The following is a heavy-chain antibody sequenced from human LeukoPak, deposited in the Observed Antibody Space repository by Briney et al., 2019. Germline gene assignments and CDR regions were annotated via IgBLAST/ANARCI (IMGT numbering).Heavy chain of an antibody. D-gene: IGHD3-10*01. CDR1: GYTFTGYY. CDR2: INPNSGGT. J-gene: IGHJ5*02. CDR3: ARGHRGYYGSGSYYEDWFDP. V-gene: IGHV1-2*02. Sequence: GASVKVSCKASGYTFTGYYMHWVRQAPGQGLEWMGWINPNSGGTNYAQKFQGRVTMTRDTSISTAYMELSRLRSEDTAVYYCARGHRGYYGSGSYYEDWFDPWGQGTLVTVSS.